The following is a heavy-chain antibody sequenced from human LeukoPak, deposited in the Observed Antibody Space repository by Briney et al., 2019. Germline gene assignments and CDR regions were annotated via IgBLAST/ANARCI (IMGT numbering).Heavy chain of an antibody. J-gene: IGHJ5*02. CDR1: GYTFTAYY. CDR2: INPNSGGT. Sequence: ASVKVSCKASGYTFTAYYLHWVRQAPGQGLEWMGWINPNSGGTNYAQSFQGRVSMTRDTSISTAYMELSRLTSDDTALYYCARGFGGDPWGQVTIVTVSS. D-gene: IGHD4-23*01. V-gene: IGHV1-2*02. CDR3: ARGFGGDP.